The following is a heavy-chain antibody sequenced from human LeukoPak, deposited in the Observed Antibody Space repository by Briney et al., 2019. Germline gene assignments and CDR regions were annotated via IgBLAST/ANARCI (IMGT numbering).Heavy chain of an antibody. CDR3: ARCSPVADYYYYMDV. CDR1: GFTFSSYS. Sequence: GGSLRLSCAASGFTFSSYSMNWVRQAPGKGLEWVSSISSSSSYIYYAGSVKGRFTISRDNAKNSLYLQMNSLRAEDTAVYYCARCSPVADYYYYMDVWGKGTTVTVSS. J-gene: IGHJ6*03. CDR2: ISSSSSYI. V-gene: IGHV3-21*01. D-gene: IGHD4-23*01.